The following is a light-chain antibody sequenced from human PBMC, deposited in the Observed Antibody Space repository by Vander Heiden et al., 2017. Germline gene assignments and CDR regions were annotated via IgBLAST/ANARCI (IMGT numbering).Light chain of an antibody. J-gene: IGLJ1*01. CDR2: VNN. CDR3: QSYDRSLSGSV. Sequence: QSVLTQPPSVSGPPGPRVTVSCTGSSSNIGAGYDVHWYQQFPGAAPKLLIFVNNIRPSGVPDRFSGSKSGASASLSITGLQADDEADYYCQSYDRSLSGSVFGTGTKVTVL. V-gene: IGLV1-40*01. CDR1: SSNIGAGYD.